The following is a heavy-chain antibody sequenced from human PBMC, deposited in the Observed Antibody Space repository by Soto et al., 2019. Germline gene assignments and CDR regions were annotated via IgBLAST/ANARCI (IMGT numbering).Heavy chain of an antibody. D-gene: IGHD3-9*01. CDR1: GGSFSGYY. J-gene: IGHJ5*02. CDR2: IYYSGST. Sequence: SKTLSLTCAVYGGSFSGYYWSWIRQPPGKGLGWIGYIYYSGSTNYNPSLKSRVTISVDTSKNQFSLKLSSVTAADTAVYYCAGRRGRYFDWLLGFGFDPWGQGTLVTVSS. CDR3: AGRRGRYFDWLLGFGFDP. V-gene: IGHV4-59*08.